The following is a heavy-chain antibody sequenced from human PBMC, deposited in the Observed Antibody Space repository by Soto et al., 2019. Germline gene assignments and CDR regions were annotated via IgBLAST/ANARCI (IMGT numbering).Heavy chain of an antibody. J-gene: IGHJ3*01. D-gene: IGHD6-19*01. CDR3: AKVPFSSGWNQDASPL. Sequence: QLLESGGGLVQLGGSLRLSCAASGFSFHANALSWVRQTPGKGLQWVSTITESGVTAYYAYSVKGRFSISRDNVNAILYRQMSGPSVEDTAVYYCAKVPFSSGWNQDASPLWGSGTMVAVS. CDR1: GFSFHANA. CDR2: ITESGVTA. V-gene: IGHV3-23*01.